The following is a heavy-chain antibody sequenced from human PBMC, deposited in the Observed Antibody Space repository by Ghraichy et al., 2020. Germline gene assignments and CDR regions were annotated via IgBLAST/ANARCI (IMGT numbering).Heavy chain of an antibody. CDR2: LGGDGRTT. J-gene: IGHJ4*02. CDR3: ARSRRGRSSEGYYLDY. Sequence: GGSLRLSCAASGFTLTNYAMSWVRQAPGEGLEWVSTLGGDGRTTFFADSLRGRLTISRDNSRKTFYMQIKSLRAEETAKYFCARSRRGRSSEGYYLDYWGQGTLVTVSS. V-gene: IGHV3-23*01. CDR1: GFTLTNYA. D-gene: IGHD6-6*01.